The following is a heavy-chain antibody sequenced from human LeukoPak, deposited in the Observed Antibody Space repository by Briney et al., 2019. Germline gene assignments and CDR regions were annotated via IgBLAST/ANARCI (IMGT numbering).Heavy chain of an antibody. Sequence: GGSLRLSCAASGFIFSSYGMHWVRQAPGKGLEWGAVISYDGSNKYYADSVKGRFTISRDNSKNTLYLQMNSLRAEDTAVYYCAKDAAVAGTSEHDYWGQGTLVTVSS. D-gene: IGHD6-19*01. J-gene: IGHJ4*02. V-gene: IGHV3-30*18. CDR3: AKDAAVAGTSEHDY. CDR2: ISYDGSNK. CDR1: GFIFSSYG.